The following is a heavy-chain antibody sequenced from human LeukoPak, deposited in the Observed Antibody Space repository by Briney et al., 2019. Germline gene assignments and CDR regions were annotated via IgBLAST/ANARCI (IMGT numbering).Heavy chain of an antibody. Sequence: ASVKVSCKASGYTFTNYAMNWVRQAPGQGLEWMGWINTNTGNPTYAQGFTGRFVFSSDTSVSTAYLQINSLKAEDTAVFYYGSGSPYAFDYWGQGTLVTVSS. CDR3: GSGSPYAFDY. CDR2: INTNTGNP. V-gene: IGHV7-4-1*02. CDR1: GYTFTNYA. J-gene: IGHJ4*02. D-gene: IGHD3-10*01.